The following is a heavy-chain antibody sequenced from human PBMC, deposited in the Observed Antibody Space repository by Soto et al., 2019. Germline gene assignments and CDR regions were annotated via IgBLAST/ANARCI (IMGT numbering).Heavy chain of an antibody. CDR3: ARCYYYASSGILDY. CDR2: INPKSGGT. CDR1: GYTFTVYY. D-gene: IGHD3-22*01. V-gene: IGHV1-2*02. J-gene: IGHJ4*02. Sequence: SVKVSCKASGYTFTVYYMHWVRQAPGQGLEWMGWINPKSGGTMYPQKFQGRVTMTWDTSISTAYMALTRLRSDDTAVYYCARCYYYASSGILDYWVQGTLVTVSS.